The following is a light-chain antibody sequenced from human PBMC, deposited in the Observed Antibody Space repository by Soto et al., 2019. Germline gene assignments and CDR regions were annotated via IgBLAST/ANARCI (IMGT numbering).Light chain of an antibody. CDR1: QSVSSN. V-gene: IGKV3-15*01. CDR3: QQYKTWPPIT. CDR2: GAS. Sequence: EIVMTQSPATLSVSPGERATLSCRASQSVSSNLAWYQQRPGQAPRLLIYGASTRAPGIPARFSGSGSGTEFTLTISSLQSEDFAVYYGQQYKTWPPITFGPGNKVEIK. J-gene: IGKJ3*01.